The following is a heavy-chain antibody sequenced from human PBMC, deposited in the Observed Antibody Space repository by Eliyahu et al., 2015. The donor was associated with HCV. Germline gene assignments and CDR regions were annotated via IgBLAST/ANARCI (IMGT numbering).Heavy chain of an antibody. V-gene: IGHV4-59*01. CDR3: ARSPDFWSGYYIGWFDP. J-gene: IGHJ5*02. D-gene: IGHD3-3*01. Sequence: QPPGKGLEWIGYIYYSGSTNYNPSLKSRVTISVDTSKNQFSLKLSSVTAADTAVYYCARSPDFWSGYYIGWFDPWGQGTLVTVSS. CDR2: IYYSGST.